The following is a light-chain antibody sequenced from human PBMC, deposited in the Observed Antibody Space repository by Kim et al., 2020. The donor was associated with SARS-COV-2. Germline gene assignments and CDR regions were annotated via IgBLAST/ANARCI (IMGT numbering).Light chain of an antibody. CDR2: NNS. CDR3: AAWDDSLNGVV. V-gene: IGLV1-44*01. J-gene: IGLJ2*01. Sequence: QSVLTQPPSASGTPGRTVTISCSGSTSNIGTNTVKWYQQLPGTAPKLLIYNNSQRPSGVPDRFSGSKSGTSASLAISGLQSEDESDYYCAAWDDSLNGVVFGGGTQLTVL. CDR1: TSNIGTNT.